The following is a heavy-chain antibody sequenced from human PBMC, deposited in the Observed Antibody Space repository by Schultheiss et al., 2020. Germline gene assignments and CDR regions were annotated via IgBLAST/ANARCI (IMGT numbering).Heavy chain of an antibody. Sequence: SETLSLTCAVYGGSFSGYYWSWIRQPPGKGLEWIGSIYYSGSTYYNPSLKSRVTISVDTSKNQFSLKLSSVTAADTAVYYCAREWDTVASYYFDYWGQGTLVTVSS. J-gene: IGHJ4*02. CDR1: GGSFSGYY. V-gene: IGHV4-34*01. D-gene: IGHD1-26*01. CDR2: IYYSGST. CDR3: AREWDTVASYYFDY.